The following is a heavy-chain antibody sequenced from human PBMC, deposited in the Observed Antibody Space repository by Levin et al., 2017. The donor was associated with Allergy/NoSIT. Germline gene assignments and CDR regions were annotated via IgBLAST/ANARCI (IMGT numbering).Heavy chain of an antibody. Sequence: ETLSLTCAASGFTFRTFWMSWVRQAPGKGLEWVANIKQDGSDKYYVGSVEGRFTISRDNAKNSLYLQLNSLRAEDTAVYYCARDHDGEDEYFDYWGQGTLVTVSS. CDR1: GFTFRTFW. CDR3: ARDHDGEDEYFDY. D-gene: IGHD3-10*01. CDR2: IKQDGSDK. V-gene: IGHV3-7*01. J-gene: IGHJ4*02.